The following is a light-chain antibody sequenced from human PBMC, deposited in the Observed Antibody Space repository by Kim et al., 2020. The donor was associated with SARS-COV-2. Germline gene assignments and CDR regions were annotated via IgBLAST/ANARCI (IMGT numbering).Light chain of an antibody. CDR1: SSVVGGYNY. Sequence: QSVSTACAGPSSVVGGYNYVSWYQQHPGQAPKLMIYDVSKRPSGVSNRFSGSKSGNSASLTISELQAEDEADYYCSSYTSSSNYVFGTGTKVTVL. J-gene: IGLJ1*01. CDR3: SSYTSSSNYV. V-gene: IGLV2-14*04. CDR2: DVS.